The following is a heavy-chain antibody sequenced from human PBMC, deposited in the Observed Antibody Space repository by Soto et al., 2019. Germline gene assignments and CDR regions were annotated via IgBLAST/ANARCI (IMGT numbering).Heavy chain of an antibody. D-gene: IGHD3-10*01. Sequence: PSETLSLTCTVSGGSISSYYWSWIRQPPGKGLEWIGYIYYSGSTNYNPSLKSRVTISVDTSKNQFSLKLSSVTAADTAVYYCARGPTVVRGVIISNYYYGMDVWGQGTTVTVSS. CDR3: ARGPTVVRGVIISNYYYGMDV. J-gene: IGHJ6*02. CDR2: IYYSGST. CDR1: GGSISSYY. V-gene: IGHV4-59*01.